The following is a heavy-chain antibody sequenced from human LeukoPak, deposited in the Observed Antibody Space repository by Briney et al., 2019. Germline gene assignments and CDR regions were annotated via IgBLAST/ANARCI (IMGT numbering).Heavy chain of an antibody. D-gene: IGHD6-19*01. J-gene: IGHJ4*02. CDR2: IYYNGRT. Sequence: SETLSLTCTVSGGSTSSSSYYWGWIRQPPGKGLEWIASIYYNGRTYYNPSLESRVAISADMSKKQISLKLTSVTGADTAVYYCAGERGEEYSSGWYKTNYFDKWGQGIRVTVSS. CDR1: GGSTSSSSYY. CDR3: AGERGEEYSSGWYKTNYFDK. V-gene: IGHV4-39*07.